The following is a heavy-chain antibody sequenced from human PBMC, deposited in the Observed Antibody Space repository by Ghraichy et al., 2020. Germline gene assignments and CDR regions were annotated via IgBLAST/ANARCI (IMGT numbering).Heavy chain of an antibody. CDR2: ITAANGNT. CDR3: ARVRRGYSGYDGGRYFDL. D-gene: IGHD5-12*01. V-gene: IGHV1-18*04. J-gene: IGHJ4*02. Sequence: ASVKVSCKASGHNFRSYAYAWVRQAPRQGLEWMGWITAANGNTNYAQQFQGRVTLTKDISTATVYMEMRSLQLDDTAIYYCARVRRGYSGYDGGRYFDLWGQGTLVTVSS. CDR1: GHNFRSYA.